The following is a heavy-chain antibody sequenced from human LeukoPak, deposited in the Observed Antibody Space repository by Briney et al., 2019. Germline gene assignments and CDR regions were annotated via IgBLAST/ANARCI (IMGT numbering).Heavy chain of an antibody. J-gene: IGHJ4*02. CDR3: ARAVDTVTEYNFVC. CDR1: GFTFSSHW. CDR2: IGDHGSGT. Sequence: GGSLIFCCAASGFTFSSHWMNWGRQAPGKGLVWVSRIGDHGSGTGYADSVKGRFTISRDNAKNTMYLQMNSLRAEDTAVYFCARAVDTVTEYNFVCWGQRILVTVSS. V-gene: IGHV3-74*01. D-gene: IGHD5-18*01.